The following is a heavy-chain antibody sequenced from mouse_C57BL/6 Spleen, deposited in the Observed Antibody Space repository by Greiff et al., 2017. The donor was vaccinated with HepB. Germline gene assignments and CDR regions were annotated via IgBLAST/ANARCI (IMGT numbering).Heavy chain of an antibody. CDR1: GYTFTSYG. V-gene: IGHV1-81*01. J-gene: IGHJ1*03. Sequence: VQLVESGAELARPGASVKLSCKASGYTFTSYGISWVKQRTGQGLEWIGEIYPRSGNTYYNEKFKGKATLTADKSSSTAYMELRSLTSEDSAVYFCARSGGSYWYFDVWGTGTTVTVSS. D-gene: IGHD1-1*02. CDR2: IYPRSGNT. CDR3: ARSGGSYWYFDV.